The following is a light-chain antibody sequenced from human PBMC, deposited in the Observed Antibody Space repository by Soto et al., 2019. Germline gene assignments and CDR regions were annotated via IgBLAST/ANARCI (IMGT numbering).Light chain of an antibody. CDR3: GSYTGSITYV. J-gene: IGLJ1*01. Sequence: QSALTQPASVSGALGQSITISCTGTTSDVGGYNYVSWYQQHPGKAPILMIYEVTNRPSGVSNRFSGSKSGNTASLTISGLQVEDEAEYYCGSYTGSITYVFGTGTKLTGL. CDR2: EVT. CDR1: TSDVGGYNY. V-gene: IGLV2-14*01.